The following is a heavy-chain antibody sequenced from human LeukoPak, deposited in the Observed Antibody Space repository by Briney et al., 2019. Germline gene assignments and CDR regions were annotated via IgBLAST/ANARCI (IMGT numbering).Heavy chain of an antibody. Sequence: ASVKVSCKASGGTLSRYATSRVRQAPGQGLEWMGGIIPIFGTANYAQKFQGRVTITTDESTSTAYMELSSLRSEDTAVYYCASYGVASDSFYFDYWGQGTLVTVSS. CDR3: ASYGVASDSFYFDY. D-gene: IGHD5-18*01. J-gene: IGHJ4*02. CDR2: IIPIFGTA. V-gene: IGHV1-69*05. CDR1: GGTLSRYA.